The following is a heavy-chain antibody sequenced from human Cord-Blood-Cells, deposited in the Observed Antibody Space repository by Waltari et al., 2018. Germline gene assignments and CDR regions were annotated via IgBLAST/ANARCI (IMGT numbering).Heavy chain of an antibody. V-gene: IGHV1-69*01. CDR2: NIPIYRTA. J-gene: IGHJ3*02. Sequence: QVQLVQSGAEVTKPGSSVKVSCKATGVTSSSYAITWVRQAPGHGLERVRGNIPIYRTAHYAPTLQGRYTTTADESTSTASMELSGLRSEDTAAYDCASPGECKYDGYNLEGAFDIWGQGTMVTVSS. CDR1: GVTSSSYA. D-gene: IGHD3-16*01. CDR3: ASPGECKYDGYNLEGAFDI.